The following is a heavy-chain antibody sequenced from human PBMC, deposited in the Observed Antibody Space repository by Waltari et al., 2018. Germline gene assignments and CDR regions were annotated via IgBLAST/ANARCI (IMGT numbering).Heavy chain of an antibody. CDR1: GLTFKNYA. CDR3: AKGLGMRDWYFDI. J-gene: IGHJ2*01. D-gene: IGHD7-27*01. Sequence: EVRVLESGGGLVQPGGSLRLSCAASGLTFKNYAMAWVRQAPGKGLDCVAGSTGGGTNKYYADSVKGRFTVSRDNSKNTLDLQMNNLRLEDTAVYFCAKGLGMRDWYFDIWGRGTLLTVSS. V-gene: IGHV3-23*01. CDR2: STGGGTNK.